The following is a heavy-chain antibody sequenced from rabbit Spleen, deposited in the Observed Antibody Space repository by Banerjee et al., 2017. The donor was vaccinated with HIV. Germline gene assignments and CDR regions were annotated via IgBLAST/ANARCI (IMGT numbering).Heavy chain of an antibody. V-gene: IGHV1S40*01. CDR3: ARDTGSSFSSYGMDL. Sequence: QSLEESGGGLVQPEGSLTLTCTASGFSFSSNYYMCWVRQAPGKGLEWIACIYSSSGSTYYASWAKGRFTCSKTSSTTVTLQMTSLTAADTATYFCARDTGSSFSSYGMDLWGPGTLVTVS. CDR1: GFSFSSNYY. J-gene: IGHJ6*01. D-gene: IGHD8-1*01. CDR2: IYSSSGST.